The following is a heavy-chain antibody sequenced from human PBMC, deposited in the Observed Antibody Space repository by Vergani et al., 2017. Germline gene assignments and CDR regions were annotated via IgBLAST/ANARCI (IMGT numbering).Heavy chain of an antibody. D-gene: IGHD5-18*01. CDR3: ASGPNLGYSYRKQNDY. Sequence: VQLLESGGGLVQPGGSLRLSCAASGFTFSDYYMSWIRQAPGKGLEWVSYISSSGSTIYYADSVKGRFTISRDNAKNSLYLQMNSLRAEDTAVYYCASGPNLGYSYRKQNDYWGQGTLVTVSS. J-gene: IGHJ4*02. CDR1: GFTFSDYY. V-gene: IGHV3-11*01. CDR2: ISSSGSTI.